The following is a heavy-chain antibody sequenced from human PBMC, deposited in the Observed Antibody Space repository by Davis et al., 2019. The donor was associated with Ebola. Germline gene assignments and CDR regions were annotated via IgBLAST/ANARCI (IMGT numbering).Heavy chain of an antibody. Sequence: ASVKVSCKASGYTFTSYYMHWVRQAPGQGLEWMGIINPSGGSTNYAQKLQGRVTMTTDTSTSTAYMELRSLRYDDTAVYYCARDIPTVNPLDYWGQGTLVTVSS. J-gene: IGHJ4*02. CDR3: ARDIPTVNPLDY. D-gene: IGHD4-17*01. CDR2: INPSGGST. CDR1: GYTFTSYY. V-gene: IGHV1-46*01.